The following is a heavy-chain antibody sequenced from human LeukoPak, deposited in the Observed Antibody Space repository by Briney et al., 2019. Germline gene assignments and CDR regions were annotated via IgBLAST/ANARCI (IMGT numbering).Heavy chain of an antibody. V-gene: IGHV4-39*01. D-gene: IGHD2-2*01. CDR1: GGSISSSSYY. CDR2: IYYSGST. CDR3: ASSPEGGYCSSTSCYGAFDI. Sequence: SETLSLTCTVSGGSISSSSYYWGWIRQPPGKGLEWIGSIYYSGSTYYNPSLKSRVTISVDTSKNQFSLKLSSVTAADTAVYYCASSPEGGYCSSTSCYGAFDIWSQGTMVTVSS. J-gene: IGHJ3*02.